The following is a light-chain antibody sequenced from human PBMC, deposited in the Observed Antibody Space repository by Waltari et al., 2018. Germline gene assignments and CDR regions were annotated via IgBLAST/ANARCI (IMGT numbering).Light chain of an antibody. V-gene: IGLV1-44*01. CDR2: SNN. Sequence: QSLLPQAPSASGPPGQTVTIPCSASSPHIGSNTVNCYQQLPETAPKLLIYSNNQRPSGVPARFSGSKSGTSASLAISGLQSEDEADYYCGTWDDSLNGPLFGGGTKVTVL. CDR1: SPHIGSNT. CDR3: GTWDDSLNGPL. J-gene: IGLJ2*01.